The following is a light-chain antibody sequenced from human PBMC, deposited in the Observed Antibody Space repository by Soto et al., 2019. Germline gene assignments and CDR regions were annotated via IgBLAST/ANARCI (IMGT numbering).Light chain of an antibody. CDR3: QQRSNWPPIT. CDR2: DAS. V-gene: IGKV3-11*01. CDR1: QSVSSY. Sequence: EIVLTQSPVTLSLSPGERATLSCRASQSVSSYLAWYQQKPGQAPRLLIYDASNRATGIPARFSGSGSGTDFTLTIDTLEAEDFAVYYCQQRSNWPPITFGQGTRLEIK. J-gene: IGKJ5*01.